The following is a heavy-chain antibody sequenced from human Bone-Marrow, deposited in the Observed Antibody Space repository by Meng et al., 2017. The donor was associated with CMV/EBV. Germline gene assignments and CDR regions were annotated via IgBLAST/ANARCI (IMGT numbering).Heavy chain of an antibody. CDR3: ARDSGYCSSTSCYGVGAFDI. CDR1: GFTFSSYA. Sequence: GGSLRLSCAASGFTFSSYAMSWVRQAPGKGLEWVSAISGSGGSTYYADSVKGRFTISRDNSKNTLYLQMNSLRAEDTAVYYCARDSGYCSSTSCYGVGAFDIWGQGTMVTVSS. J-gene: IGHJ3*02. CDR2: ISGSGGST. V-gene: IGHV3-23*01. D-gene: IGHD2-2*01.